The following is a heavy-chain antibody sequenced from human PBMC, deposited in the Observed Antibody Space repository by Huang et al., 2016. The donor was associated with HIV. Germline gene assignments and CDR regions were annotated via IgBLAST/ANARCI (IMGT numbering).Heavy chain of an antibody. Sequence: GGITYYSPSLQSRVAISVDSSKSQFSLKLTSVTAADTAVYYCASPGLEYFDYWGQGNLVTVSS. CDR2: GGIT. V-gene: IGHV4-39*01. J-gene: IGHJ4*02. CDR3: ASPGLEYFDY. D-gene: IGHD3-3*01.